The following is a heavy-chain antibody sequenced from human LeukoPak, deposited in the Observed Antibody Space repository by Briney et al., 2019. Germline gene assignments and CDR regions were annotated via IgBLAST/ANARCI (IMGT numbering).Heavy chain of an antibody. Sequence: GGSLRLSCAASGFTFSSYWMSWVRQAPGKGLEWVANIKQDGSEKYYVDSVKGRFTISRDNAENSLYLQMNSLRAEDTAVYYCARDRGNDYNRWDYWGQGTLVTVSS. CDR1: GFTFSSYW. CDR2: IKQDGSEK. CDR3: ARDRGNDYNRWDY. D-gene: IGHD1-1*01. V-gene: IGHV3-7*01. J-gene: IGHJ4*02.